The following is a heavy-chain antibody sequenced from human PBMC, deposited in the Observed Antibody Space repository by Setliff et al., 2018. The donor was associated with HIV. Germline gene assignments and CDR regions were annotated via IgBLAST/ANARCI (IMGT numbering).Heavy chain of an antibody. CDR3: ARHAVPHYYDSSGPA. V-gene: IGHV4-39*07. D-gene: IGHD3-22*01. Sequence: PSETLSLTCTVSGGSISSSSYYWGWIRQPPGKGLEWIVNIYSGGTTYYNSSLRSRVTLSVDTFKNQVSLKLNSVTAADTAVDYCARHAVPHYYDSSGPACGPGTLVTVSS. J-gene: IGHJ5*02. CDR2: IYSGGTT. CDR1: GGSISSSSYY.